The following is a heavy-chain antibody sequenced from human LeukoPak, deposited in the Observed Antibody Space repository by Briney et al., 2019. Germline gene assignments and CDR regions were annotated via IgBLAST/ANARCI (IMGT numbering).Heavy chain of an antibody. V-gene: IGHV3-48*04. D-gene: IGHD3-10*01. J-gene: IGHJ4*02. CDR1: GFTFSSYS. Sequence: GGSLRLSCAASGFTFSSYSMNWVRQSPGKGLEWVSYISGRSTTIYYADSVKGRFTISRDNAKNSLYLQMNSLRAEDTAVYYCARVAMVRGKGRYYFDYWGQGTLVTVSS. CDR2: ISGRSTTI. CDR3: ARVAMVRGKGRYYFDY.